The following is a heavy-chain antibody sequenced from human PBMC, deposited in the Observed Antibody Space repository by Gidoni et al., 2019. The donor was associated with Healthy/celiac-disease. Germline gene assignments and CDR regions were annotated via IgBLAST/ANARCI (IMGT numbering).Heavy chain of an antibody. CDR2: INAGNGNT. CDR1: GYTFTRYA. J-gene: IGHJ3*02. D-gene: IGHD3-22*01. Sequence: QVQLVQSGAEVKKPGASVKVSCKASGYTFTRYAMHWVRQAPGQRLEWMGWINAGNGNTKYSQKFQGRVTITRDTSASTAYMELSSLRSEDTAVYYCARGSDDDYYDSSGYAFDIWGQGTMVTVSS. CDR3: ARGSDDDYYDSSGYAFDI. V-gene: IGHV1-3*01.